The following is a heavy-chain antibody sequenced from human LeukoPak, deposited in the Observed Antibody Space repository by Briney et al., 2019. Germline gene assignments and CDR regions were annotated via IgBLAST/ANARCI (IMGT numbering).Heavy chain of an antibody. CDR1: GGSFSGYY. Sequence: SETLSLTCAVYGGSFSGYYWSWIRQPPGKGLEWIGEINHSGSTNYNPSLKSRVTISVDTSKNQFSLKLSSVTAADTAVYHCARDQDGYDSFDYWGQGTLVTVSS. CDR3: ARDQDGYDSFDY. D-gene: IGHD5-24*01. V-gene: IGHV4-34*01. CDR2: INHSGST. J-gene: IGHJ4*02.